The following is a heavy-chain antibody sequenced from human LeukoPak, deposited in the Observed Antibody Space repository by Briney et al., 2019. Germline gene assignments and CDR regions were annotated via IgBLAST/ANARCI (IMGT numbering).Heavy chain of an antibody. CDR1: GFTFSSYW. CDR3: ARDLYCSSTSCYDGIFWFDP. Sequence: GGSLRLPCAASGFTFSSYWMSWVRQAPGKGLEWVANIKQDGSEKYYVDSVKGRFTISRDNAKNSLYLQMNSLRAEDTAVYYCARDLYCSSTSCYDGIFWFDPWGQGTLVTVSS. CDR2: IKQDGSEK. D-gene: IGHD2-2*01. J-gene: IGHJ5*02. V-gene: IGHV3-7*01.